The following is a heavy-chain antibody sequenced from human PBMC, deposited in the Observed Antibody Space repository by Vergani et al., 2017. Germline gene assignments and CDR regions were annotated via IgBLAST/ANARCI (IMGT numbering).Heavy chain of an antibody. J-gene: IGHJ4*02. V-gene: IGHV3-23*01. CDR1: EFTFSNYA. D-gene: IGHD3-10*01. CDR3: AKQYFVSGNYLFDY. CDR2: ISGSGVSA. Sequence: EVQLLEFGGGLVQPGGSLRLTCAAFEFTFSNYAMNWVRQASGKGLEWVSGISGSGVSAYYTDSVKGRFTISRDNSKNMLFLQMNNLRTEDTAIYYCAKQYFVSGNYLFDYWGQGTLVTVSS.